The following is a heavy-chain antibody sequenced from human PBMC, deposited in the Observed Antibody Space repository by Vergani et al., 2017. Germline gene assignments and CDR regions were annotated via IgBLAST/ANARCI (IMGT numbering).Heavy chain of an antibody. CDR2: ISSSSSYI. Sequence: EVQLVESGGGLVKPGGSLRLSCAASGFTFSSYSMNWVRQAPGKGLEWVSSISSSSSYIYYADSVKGRFTISRDNAKNSLYLQMNSLRAEDTAVYYCARDTPCYGFWSGYWNAFDIWGQGTMVTVSS. D-gene: IGHD3-3*01. CDR1: GFTFSSYS. J-gene: IGHJ3*02. V-gene: IGHV3-21*01. CDR3: ARDTPCYGFWSGYWNAFDI.